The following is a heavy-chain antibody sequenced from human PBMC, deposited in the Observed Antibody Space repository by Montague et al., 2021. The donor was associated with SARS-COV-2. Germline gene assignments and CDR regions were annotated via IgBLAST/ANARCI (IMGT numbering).Heavy chain of an antibody. V-gene: IGHV4-59*01. CDR2: INYSGST. Sequence: SETLSLTCTVSGDSMNNYYWSWIRQPPGKGLEWIGYINYSGSTXXXPSXXXRATLSKDTSKNQFSLRLTSVTAADTAMYFCARAPIYRSSWYAYFDYWGQGTLVTVSS. J-gene: IGHJ4*02. CDR3: ARAPIYRSSWYAYFDY. CDR1: GDSMNNYY. D-gene: IGHD6-13*01.